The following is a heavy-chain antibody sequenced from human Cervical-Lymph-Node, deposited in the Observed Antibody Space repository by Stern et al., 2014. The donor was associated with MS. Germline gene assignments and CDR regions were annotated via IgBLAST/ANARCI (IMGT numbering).Heavy chain of an antibody. CDR2: ISLSCGST. Sequence: EKMVQSGGGLVQPGGSLRLSCAASGFTFSDYAMSWVRQAPGKGLEWVSAISLSCGSTFYSDSVQGRFTISRDNAKNTLYLQMNSLRAEDTAVYYCAKDRELVVVTFDSWGQGTLVTVSS. D-gene: IGHD2-15*01. CDR3: AKDRELVVVTFDS. V-gene: IGHV3-23*04. CDR1: GFTFSDYA. J-gene: IGHJ4*02.